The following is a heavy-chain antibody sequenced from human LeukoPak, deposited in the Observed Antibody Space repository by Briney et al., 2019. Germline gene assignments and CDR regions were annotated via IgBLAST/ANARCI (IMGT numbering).Heavy chain of an antibody. CDR2: ISAYNGNT. CDR3: ARHSPVLGRWFGELLGGRVDY. Sequence: GASVKVSCKASGYTFTSYGISWVRQAPGQGLEWMGWISAYNGNTNYAQKLQGRVTMTTDTSTSTAYMELRSLRSDDTAVYYCARHSPVLGRWFGELLGGRVDYWGQGTLVTVSS. CDR1: GYTFTSYG. V-gene: IGHV1-18*01. D-gene: IGHD3-10*01. J-gene: IGHJ4*02.